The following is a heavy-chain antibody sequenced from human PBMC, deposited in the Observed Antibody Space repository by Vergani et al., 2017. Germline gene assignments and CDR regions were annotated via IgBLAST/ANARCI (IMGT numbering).Heavy chain of an antibody. D-gene: IGHD3-22*01. J-gene: IGHJ4*02. V-gene: IGHV1-8*01. CDR1: GYTFTSYD. CDR3: ARGHYVSRGEDFDY. Sequence: QVQLVQSGAEVKKPGASVKVSCKASGYTFTSYDINWVRQATGQGLEWMGWMNPNSGNTGYAQTFQARVTMTRNTAISTAYMELSSLRSEDTAVYYCARGHYVSRGEDFDYWGQGTLVTVSS. CDR2: MNPNSGNT.